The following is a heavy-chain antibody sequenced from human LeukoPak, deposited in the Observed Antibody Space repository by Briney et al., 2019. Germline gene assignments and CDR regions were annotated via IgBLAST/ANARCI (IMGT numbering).Heavy chain of an antibody. V-gene: IGHV4-59*01. CDR1: GGSIRSYY. Sequence: SETLSLTCTVSGGSIRSYYWNWIRQPPGGGLEWIAYIYNNGRTNYNPSLKSRVTISIDASKNQYSLKLSSVTAADTAVYYCARGLTTSDSSGIFDYWGPGTLVTVSS. J-gene: IGHJ4*02. CDR3: ARGLTTSDSSGIFDY. D-gene: IGHD3-22*01. CDR2: IYNNGRT.